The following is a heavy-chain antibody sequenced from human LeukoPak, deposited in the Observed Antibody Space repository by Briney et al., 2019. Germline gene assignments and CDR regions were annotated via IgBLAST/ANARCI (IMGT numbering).Heavy chain of an antibody. D-gene: IGHD6-19*01. J-gene: IGHJ4*02. V-gene: IGHV3-15*01. CDR2: IKSKTDGGTT. CDR1: GFTFSNAW. CDR3: TTRTLSIAVAGMDYFDY. Sequence: GGSLRLPCAASGFTFSNAWMSWVRQAPGKGLEWVRRIKSKTDGGTTDYAAPVKGRFTISSDDSKNTLYLQMNSLKTEDTAVYYCTTRTLSIAVAGMDYFDYWGQETLVTVSS.